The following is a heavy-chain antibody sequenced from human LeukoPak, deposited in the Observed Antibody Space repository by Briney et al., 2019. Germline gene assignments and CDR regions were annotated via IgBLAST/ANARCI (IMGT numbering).Heavy chain of an antibody. CDR2: ISSSSSYT. Sequence: GGSLRLSCAGSGFTFSDYYMSWIRQAPGKGLEWVSYISSSSSYTNYADSVKGRFTISRDNAKNSLYLQMNSLRAEDTAVYYCARSGYCSSTSCYRWFDPWGQGTLVTVSS. CDR3: ARSGYCSSTSCYRWFDP. J-gene: IGHJ5*02. V-gene: IGHV3-11*06. CDR1: GFTFSDYY. D-gene: IGHD2-2*01.